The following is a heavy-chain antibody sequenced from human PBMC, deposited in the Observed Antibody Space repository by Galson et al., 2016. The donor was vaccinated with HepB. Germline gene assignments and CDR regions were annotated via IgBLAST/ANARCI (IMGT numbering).Heavy chain of an antibody. CDR3: ARVRGTWYDY. V-gene: IGHV1-46*01. CDR1: GYTFSSYF. Sequence: SVKVSCKASGYTFSSYFVHWVRQAPGQGLEWMGIFNPTGDSTKYAQKFQGRITMTRDTSTSTVYMELSRLRSDDTAVYYCARVRGTWYDYWGQGTLVTVSS. J-gene: IGHJ4*02. D-gene: IGHD6-13*01. CDR2: FNPTGDST.